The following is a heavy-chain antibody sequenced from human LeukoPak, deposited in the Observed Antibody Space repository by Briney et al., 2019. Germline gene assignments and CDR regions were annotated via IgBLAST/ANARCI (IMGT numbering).Heavy chain of an antibody. V-gene: IGHV4-39*07. CDR3: ARDTYDSSGYYRGGGFDY. Sequence: SETLSLTCTVSGGSISSSSYYWGWIRQPPGKGLEWIGSIYYSGSTYYNPSLKSRVTISVDTSKNQFSLKLSSVTAADTAVYYCARDTYDSSGYYRGGGFDYWGQGTLVTVSS. CDR1: GGSISSSSYY. J-gene: IGHJ4*02. D-gene: IGHD3-22*01. CDR2: IYYSGST.